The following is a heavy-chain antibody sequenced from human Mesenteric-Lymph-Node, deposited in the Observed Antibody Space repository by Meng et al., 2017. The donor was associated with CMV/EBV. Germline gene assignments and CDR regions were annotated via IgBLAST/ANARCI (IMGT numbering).Heavy chain of an antibody. CDR3: ARVGDWSIKD. J-gene: IGHJ4*02. Sequence: LRLSCADSEITVSSNHMSWVRQAPGKGLEWVSVIYSGGNTYYADSVKGRFTISSDNSKNTLYLQMNSLRVDDTAVYYCARVGDWSIKDWGQGTLVTVSS. V-gene: IGHV3-53*01. D-gene: IGHD2-21*02. CDR1: EITVSSNH. CDR2: IYSGGNT.